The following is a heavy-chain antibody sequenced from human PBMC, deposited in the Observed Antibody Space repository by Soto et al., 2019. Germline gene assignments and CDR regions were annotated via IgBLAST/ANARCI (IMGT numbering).Heavy chain of an antibody. CDR2: IYYSGST. CDR1: GGSISSSSYY. CDR3: ARHRRYSGYGHDAFDI. J-gene: IGHJ3*02. V-gene: IGHV4-39*01. D-gene: IGHD5-12*01. Sequence: SETLSLTCTVSGGSISSSSYYWGWIRQPPGKGLEWIGSIYYSGSTYYNPSLKSRVTISVDTSKNQFSLKLSSVTAADTAVYYCARHRRYSGYGHDAFDIWGQGTMVTVSS.